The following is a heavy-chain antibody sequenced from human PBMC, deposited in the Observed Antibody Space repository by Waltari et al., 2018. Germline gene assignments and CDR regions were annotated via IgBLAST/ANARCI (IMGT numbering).Heavy chain of an antibody. CDR2: IFPCDPDT. CDR1: GYSFTSYW. CDR3: ARRIAAAGTFWLFDP. J-gene: IGHJ5*02. V-gene: IGHV5-51*01. Sequence: EVQLVQSGAEVKKPGESLKISCKGSGYSFTSYWIGWVRQMPGKGLEWMGIIFPCDPDTGYTPSFQGQVTSSADKSISTAYLQWSSLKASDTAMYYCARRIAAAGTFWLFDPWGQGTLVTVSS. D-gene: IGHD6-13*01.